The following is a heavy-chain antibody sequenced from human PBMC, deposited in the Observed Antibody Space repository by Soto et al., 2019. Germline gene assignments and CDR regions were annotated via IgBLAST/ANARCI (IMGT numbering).Heavy chain of an antibody. V-gene: IGHV4-59*08. CDR3: ASRHSSPYFDY. Sequence: PSETLSLTCTVSGGSISSYCWSWIRQPPGKGLEWIGYIYYSGSTNYNPSLKSRVTISVDTSKNQFSLKLNSVTAADTAVYYCASRHSSPYFDYWGQGTLVTVSS. CDR1: GGSISSYC. CDR2: IYYSGST. J-gene: IGHJ4*02. D-gene: IGHD6-13*01.